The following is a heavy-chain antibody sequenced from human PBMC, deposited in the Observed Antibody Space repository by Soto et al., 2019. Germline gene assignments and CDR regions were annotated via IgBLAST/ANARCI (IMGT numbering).Heavy chain of an antibody. J-gene: IGHJ4*02. Sequence: PGGSLRLSCAASGFTFSSYGMHWARQAPGKGLEWVAVISYDGSNKYYADSVKGRFTISRDNSKNTLYLQMNSLRAEDTAVYYCSSVITPEYYFDYWGQGTLVTVSS. CDR1: GFTFSSYG. CDR3: SSVITPEYYFDY. CDR2: ISYDGSNK. D-gene: IGHD3-22*01. V-gene: IGHV3-30*03.